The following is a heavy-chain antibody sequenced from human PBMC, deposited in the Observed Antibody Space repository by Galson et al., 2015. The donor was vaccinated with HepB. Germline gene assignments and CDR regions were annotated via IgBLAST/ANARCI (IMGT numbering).Heavy chain of an antibody. CDR3: SKGMGHPD. CDR2: INHSGST. Sequence: PPGKGLEWIGDINHSGSTNYNPSLKSRVTISLDTSKNQFSLKLNSVTAADTAVYYCSKGMGHPDWSQGTLVAVSS. V-gene: IGHV4-34*01. D-gene: IGHD3-16*01. J-gene: IGHJ4*02.